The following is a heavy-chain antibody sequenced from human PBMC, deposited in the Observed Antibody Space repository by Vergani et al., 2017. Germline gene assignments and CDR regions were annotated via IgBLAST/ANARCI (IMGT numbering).Heavy chain of an antibody. CDR3: ARDRGGTYYDILTGYYEGPAFFDY. CDR2: ISKTGSTI. J-gene: IGHJ4*02. V-gene: IGHV3-11*04. CDR1: GFTFSNAW. D-gene: IGHD3-9*01. Sequence: VQLVESGGGLVKPGGSLRLSCAASGFTFSNAWMSWVRQAPGKGLEWVSYISKTGSTIDYADSVKGRFTISRDNAKQSVILQMNSLRAEDTAVYYCARDRGGTYYDILTGYYEGPAFFDYWGQGTLVTVSS.